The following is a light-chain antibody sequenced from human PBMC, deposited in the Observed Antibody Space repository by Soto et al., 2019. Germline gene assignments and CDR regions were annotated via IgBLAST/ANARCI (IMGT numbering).Light chain of an antibody. CDR2: AAS. V-gene: IGKV1-39*01. J-gene: IGKJ1*01. Sequence: DIQMTQSPSSLSASVGDRVTITCRASQSVGNFLNWYQQKPGLPPKYLIYAASTVQRGVPSRFSGSGSGTDFTLTISNLQPEDFATYYCQQSCTTWTFGQGTKVDIK. CDR1: QSVGNF. CDR3: QQSCTTWT.